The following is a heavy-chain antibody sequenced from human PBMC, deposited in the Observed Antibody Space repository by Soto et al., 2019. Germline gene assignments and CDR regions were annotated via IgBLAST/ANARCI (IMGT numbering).Heavy chain of an antibody. CDR1: GFSFSAYT. CDR3: GRWGEDITSPYGMDV. J-gene: IGHJ6*02. V-gene: IGHV3-21*01. Sequence: EGRLVESGGGLVKPGGSLRLSCAASGFSFSAYTMIWVRQAPGKGLQWVSSVSTGTTYQEYADSVKGRFTTSRDDANHLLFLQRESLGPENAAVYYGGRWGEDITSPYGMDVWGQGTTVTVSS. CDR2: VSTGTTYQ. D-gene: IGHD3-16*01.